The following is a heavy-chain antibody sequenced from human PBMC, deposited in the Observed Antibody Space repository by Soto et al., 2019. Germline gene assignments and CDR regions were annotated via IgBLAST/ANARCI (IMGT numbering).Heavy chain of an antibody. Sequence: QLQLQESGPGLVKPSETLSLTCTVSGGSISSSSYYWGWIRQPSGKGLEWIGSIYYSGSTYYNPSLKSRVTISVDTSKNQFSLKLSTVTAADTAVYYCASSYGDYVSYWGQGTLVTVSS. V-gene: IGHV4-39*01. CDR2: IYYSGST. D-gene: IGHD4-17*01. J-gene: IGHJ4*02. CDR1: GGSISSSSYY. CDR3: ASSYGDYVSY.